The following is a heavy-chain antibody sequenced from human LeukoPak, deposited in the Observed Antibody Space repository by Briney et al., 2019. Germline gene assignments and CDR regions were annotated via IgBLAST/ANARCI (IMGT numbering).Heavy chain of an antibody. D-gene: IGHD3-10*01. CDR1: GFTFSSYW. Sequence: GGSLRLSCAASGFTFSSYWMSWVRQAPGKGLEWVANIKQDGSEKYYVDSVKGRFTISRDNAKNSLYLQMNSLRAVDTAVYYCARTYYPNFYYYGMDVWGKGATVTVSS. CDR3: ARTYYPNFYYYGMDV. J-gene: IGHJ6*04. V-gene: IGHV3-7*01. CDR2: IKQDGSEK.